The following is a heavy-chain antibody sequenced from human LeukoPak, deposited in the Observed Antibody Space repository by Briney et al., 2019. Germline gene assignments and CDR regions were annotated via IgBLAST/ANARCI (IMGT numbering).Heavy chain of an antibody. CDR1: GFTVSSNY. Sequence: GGSLRLSCAASGFTVSSNYMSWVRQAPGKGLEWVSVIYSGGSTYYADPVKGRCTISRDNSKNTLYLQMNSLRAEDTAVYYCARDKSGSYYGAGWFDPWGQGTLVTVSS. J-gene: IGHJ5*02. D-gene: IGHD1-26*01. CDR3: ARDKSGSYYGAGWFDP. V-gene: IGHV3-53*01. CDR2: IYSGGST.